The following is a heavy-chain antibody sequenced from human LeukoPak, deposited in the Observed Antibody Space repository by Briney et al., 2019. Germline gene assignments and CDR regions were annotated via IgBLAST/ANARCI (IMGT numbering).Heavy chain of an antibody. Sequence: ASVKVSCKASGYTFTDYYMHWVRQAPGQGLEWMGWINPNSGATNYAQKFQGRVTMTTDTSTSTAYMELRSLRSDDTAVYYCARDPFSRLFSDAFDIWGQGTMVTVSS. V-gene: IGHV1-2*02. J-gene: IGHJ3*02. D-gene: IGHD3-22*01. CDR1: GYTFTDYY. CDR2: INPNSGAT. CDR3: ARDPFSRLFSDAFDI.